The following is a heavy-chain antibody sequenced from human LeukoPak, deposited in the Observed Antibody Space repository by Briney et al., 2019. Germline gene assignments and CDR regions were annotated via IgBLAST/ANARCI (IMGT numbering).Heavy chain of an antibody. V-gene: IGHV3-9*01. Sequence: PGGSLRLSCAASGFTFDDYAMHWVRQAPGKGLEWVSGISWNSGSIGYADSVKGRFTISRDNAKNSLYLQMNSLRGEDTALYYCAKADSSGWYEPLVDYWGQGTLVTVSS. CDR1: GFTFDDYA. CDR3: AKADSSGWYEPLVDY. D-gene: IGHD6-13*01. J-gene: IGHJ4*02. CDR2: ISWNSGSI.